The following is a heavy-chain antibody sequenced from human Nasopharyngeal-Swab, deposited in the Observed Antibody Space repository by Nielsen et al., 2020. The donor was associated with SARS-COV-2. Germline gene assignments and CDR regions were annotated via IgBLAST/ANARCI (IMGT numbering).Heavy chain of an antibody. V-gene: IGHV3-11*04. CDR2: ISTRGSTK. Sequence: WIRQPPGKALEWVSHISTRGSTKYYADSVKGRFTISRDNTKKSLYPQMNSLRADDTAVYYCARVLRSCSGGGCCLMLPPVGYYGLGVWGQGTTVTVSS. CDR3: ARVLRSCSGGGCCLMLPPVGYYGLGV. J-gene: IGHJ6*02. D-gene: IGHD2-15*01.